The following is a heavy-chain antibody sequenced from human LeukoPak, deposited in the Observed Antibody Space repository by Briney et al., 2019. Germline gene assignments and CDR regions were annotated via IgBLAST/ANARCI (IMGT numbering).Heavy chain of an antibody. CDR1: GFTISSYG. J-gene: IGHJ4*02. Sequence: GGSLRLSCAASGFTISSYGMSWVRQAPGKGLEWVSAISGSGGSTYSSDSVKGRFTISRDNSRNTLYLQMNSLRAEDTAEYYCAKGYSGYYAMYYFDYWGQGTRVTVSS. CDR3: AKGYSGYYAMYYFDY. V-gene: IGHV3-23*01. D-gene: IGHD3-22*01. CDR2: ISGSGGST.